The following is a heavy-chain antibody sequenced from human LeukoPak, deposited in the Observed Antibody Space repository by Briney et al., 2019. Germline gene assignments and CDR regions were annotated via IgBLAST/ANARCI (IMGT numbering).Heavy chain of an antibody. V-gene: IGHV1-3*01. Sequence: GASVKVSCKASGYTFTSYAMHWVRQAPGQRLEWMGWINAGNGNTKYSQKFQGRVTITRDTSASAAYMELSSLRSEDTAVYYCARGGGSYFLGLDYWGQGTLVTVSS. CDR2: INAGNGNT. J-gene: IGHJ4*02. CDR1: GYTFTSYA. D-gene: IGHD1-26*01. CDR3: ARGGGSYFLGLDY.